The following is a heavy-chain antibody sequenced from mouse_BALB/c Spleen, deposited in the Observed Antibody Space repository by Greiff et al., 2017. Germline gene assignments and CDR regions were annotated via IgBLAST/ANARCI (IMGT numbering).Heavy chain of an antibody. D-gene: IGHD2-14*01. Sequence: EVKLQESGPGLVKPSQSLSLTCTVTGYSITSDYAWNWIRQFPGNKLEWMGYISYSGSTSYNPSLKSRISITRDTSKNQFFLQLNSVTTEDTATYYCARQGDRYEGAMDYWGQGTSVTVSS. CDR2: ISYSGST. CDR3: ARQGDRYEGAMDY. J-gene: IGHJ4*01. CDR1: GYSITSDYA. V-gene: IGHV3-2*02.